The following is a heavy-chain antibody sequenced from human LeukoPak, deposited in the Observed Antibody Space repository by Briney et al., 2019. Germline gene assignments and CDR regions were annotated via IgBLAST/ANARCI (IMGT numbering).Heavy chain of an antibody. CDR1: GFTFSSYA. J-gene: IGHJ5*02. V-gene: IGHV3-23*01. CDR2: ISGSGGST. D-gene: IGHD1-26*01. CDR3: AKGKWDLPQDNWFDP. Sequence: GGSLRLSCAASGFTFSSYAMSWVRQAPGKWLEWVSVISGSGGSTYYADSVKGRFTISRDNSKNTLYLQMNSLRAEDTAVYYCAKGKWDLPQDNWFDPWGQGTLVTVSS.